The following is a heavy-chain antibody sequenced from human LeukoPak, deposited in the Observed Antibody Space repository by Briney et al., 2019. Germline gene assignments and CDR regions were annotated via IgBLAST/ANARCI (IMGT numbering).Heavy chain of an antibody. Sequence: GGSLRLSCAASGFTFSSYAMHWVRQAPGKGLEWVAVISYDGSNKYYADSVKGRFTISRDNSKNTLYLQMNSLRAEDTAVYYCARAAHRITIFGVVTWGQGTMVTVSS. J-gene: IGHJ3*01. V-gene: IGHV3-30-3*01. D-gene: IGHD3-3*01. CDR2: ISYDGSNK. CDR1: GFTFSSYA. CDR3: ARAAHRITIFGVVT.